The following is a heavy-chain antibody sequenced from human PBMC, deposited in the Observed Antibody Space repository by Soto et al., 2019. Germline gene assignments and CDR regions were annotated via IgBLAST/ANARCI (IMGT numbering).Heavy chain of an antibody. CDR1: GFTFSSYW. CDR3: ALVPTRRVLYDMDV. Sequence: GGSLRLSCAASGFTFSSYWMSWVRQAPGKGLEWVANIKQDGSEKYYVDSVKGRFTISRDNAKNSLYLQMNSLRAEDTAVYYCALVPTRRVLYDMDVWGKGTTVTVSS. V-gene: IGHV3-7*01. CDR2: IKQDGSEK. J-gene: IGHJ6*03. D-gene: IGHD2-2*01.